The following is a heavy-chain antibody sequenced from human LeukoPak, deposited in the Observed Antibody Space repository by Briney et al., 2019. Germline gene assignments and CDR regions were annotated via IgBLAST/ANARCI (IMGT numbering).Heavy chain of an antibody. J-gene: IGHJ4*02. V-gene: IGHV3-33*01. CDR2: IWKDGNNK. D-gene: IGHD6-13*01. CDR1: GFTFSNYG. Sequence: GGSLRLSCTASGFTFSNYGMHWVRQAPGKGLEWVAVIWKDGNNKYYADSVKGRFTISRDNSKNTLYLQMNSLRAEDTAVYYCARHSSSWYGYFDYWGQGTLVTVSS. CDR3: ARHSSSWYGYFDY.